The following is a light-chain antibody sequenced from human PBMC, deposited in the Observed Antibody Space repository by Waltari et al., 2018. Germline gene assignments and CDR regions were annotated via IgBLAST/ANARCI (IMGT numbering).Light chain of an antibody. V-gene: IGKV3-20*01. Sequence: ATLSCRASQTVISNYLAWYQQKPGQAPRLLIFGASNRAAGIPDRFSGGGSGTDFTLTISRLEPEDCAVYYCQQYGTSPPLTFGGGTKVEI. CDR3: QQYGTSPPLT. CDR1: QTVISNY. CDR2: GAS. J-gene: IGKJ4*01.